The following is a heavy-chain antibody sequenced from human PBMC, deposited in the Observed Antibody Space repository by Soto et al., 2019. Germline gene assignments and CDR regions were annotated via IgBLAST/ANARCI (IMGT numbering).Heavy chain of an antibody. CDR3: AKDSGRYFEGVNWFDP. D-gene: IGHD3-9*01. CDR1: GFTFSSYA. V-gene: IGHV3-23*01. Sequence: GSLRLFCAASGFTFSSYAMSWVRQAPGKGLEWVSAISGSGGSTYYADSVKGRFTISRDNSKNTLYLQMNSLRAEDTAVYYCAKDSGRYFEGVNWFDPWGQGTLVTVSS. CDR2: ISGSGGST. J-gene: IGHJ5*02.